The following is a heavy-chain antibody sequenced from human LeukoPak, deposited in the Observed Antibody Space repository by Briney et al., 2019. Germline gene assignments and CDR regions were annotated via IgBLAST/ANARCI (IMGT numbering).Heavy chain of an antibody. CDR2: ISSSGSTI. D-gene: IGHD3-10*01. J-gene: IGHJ4*02. CDR3: ASNPLLLWFGESN. V-gene: IGHV3-48*03. CDR1: GFTFSSYE. Sequence: GGSLRLSSAASGFTFSSYEMNWVRQAPGKGLEWVSYISSSGSTIYYADSVKGRFTISRDNAKNSLYLQMNSLRAEDTAVYYCASNPLLLWFGESNWGQGTLVTVSS.